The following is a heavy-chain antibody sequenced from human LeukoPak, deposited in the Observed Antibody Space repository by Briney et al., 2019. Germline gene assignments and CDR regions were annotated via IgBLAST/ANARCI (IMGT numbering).Heavy chain of an antibody. CDR3: ARGEYSASWFDP. CDR1: GYTFTSYG. V-gene: IGHV1-2*02. D-gene: IGHD2/OR15-2a*01. CDR2: INPNSGGT. J-gene: IGHJ5*02. Sequence: ASVKVSCKASGYTFTSYGISWVRQAPGQGLEWMGWINPNSGGTNYAQKFQGRVTMTRDTSISTAYMELSRLRSDDTAVYYCARGEYSASWFDPWGQGTLVTVSS.